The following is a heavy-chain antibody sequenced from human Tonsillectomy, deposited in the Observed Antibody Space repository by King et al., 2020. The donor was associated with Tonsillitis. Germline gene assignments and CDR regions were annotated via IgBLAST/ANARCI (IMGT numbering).Heavy chain of an antibody. CDR1: GFTFSSYA. J-gene: IGHJ4*02. CDR2: ISRGGGST. Sequence: VQLVESGGGLVQPGGSLRLSCAASGFTFSSYAMSWVRQAPGKGLECVSAISRGGGSTYYADSVKGRFTISRDNSKNTLYLQMDSLRAEDTSIYYCAKEAYYAFWSGINYFDYWGQGTLVTVSS. D-gene: IGHD3-3*01. V-gene: IGHV3-23*04. CDR3: AKEAYYAFWSGINYFDY.